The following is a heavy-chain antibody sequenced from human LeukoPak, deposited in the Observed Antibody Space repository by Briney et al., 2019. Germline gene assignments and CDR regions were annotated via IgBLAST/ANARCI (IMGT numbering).Heavy chain of an antibody. J-gene: IGHJ5*02. V-gene: IGHV4-4*07. CDR1: GGSISSYY. CDR3: ARMISSGSYLAWFDP. Sequence: SETLSLTCTVSGGSISSYYWSWIRQPAGKGLDWIGRIYTSGSTNYNPSLKSRVTMSVDTSKNQFSLKLSSVTAADTAVYYFARMISSGSYLAWFDPWGQGTLVTVSS. D-gene: IGHD1-26*01. CDR2: IYTSGST.